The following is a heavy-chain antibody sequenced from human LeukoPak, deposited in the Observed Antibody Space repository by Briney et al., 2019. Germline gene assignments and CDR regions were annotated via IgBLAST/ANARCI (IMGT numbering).Heavy chain of an antibody. D-gene: IGHD3-10*01. CDR1: GFTVSNKY. CDR3: AKDGNGGFGELWFDY. J-gene: IGHJ4*02. Sequence: GGSLRLSCAASGFTVSNKYMTWVRQAPGKGLEWVSLIYSDGRTYYSAYVMGRCTITSNNSTNTPSLLMNSRRAEDAAAYYCAKDGNGGFGELWFDYWGQGTLVTVSS. CDR2: IYSDGRT. V-gene: IGHV3-53*04.